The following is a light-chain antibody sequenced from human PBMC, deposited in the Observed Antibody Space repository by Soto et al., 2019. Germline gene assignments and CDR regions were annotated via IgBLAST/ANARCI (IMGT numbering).Light chain of an antibody. CDR2: GAS. CDR3: QQYNNWPPIT. J-gene: IGKJ5*01. V-gene: IGKV3-15*01. CDR1: QSVSSN. Sequence: EILMTQSPAALSVSPWERATLSCRASQSVSSNLAWYQQKPGQAPRLLLYGASTRATGIPARFSGSGSGTEFTLTISSLQSEDFAVYYCQQYNNWPPITCGQGTRREIK.